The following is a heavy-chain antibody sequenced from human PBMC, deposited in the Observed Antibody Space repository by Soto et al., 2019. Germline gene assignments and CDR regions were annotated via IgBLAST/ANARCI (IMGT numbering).Heavy chain of an antibody. CDR1: GFTFSSYA. Sequence: EVQLLESGGGLVQPGGSLRLSCAASGFTFSSYAMSWVRQAPGKGLEWVSAISGSGGSTYYADSVKGRFTISRDNSKYWVDLQMNSLGGEDTAVYYGARRSSGWYFDYWGQGALVTVSS. CDR2: ISGSGGST. V-gene: IGHV3-23*01. CDR3: ARRSSGWYFDY. D-gene: IGHD6-19*01. J-gene: IGHJ4*02.